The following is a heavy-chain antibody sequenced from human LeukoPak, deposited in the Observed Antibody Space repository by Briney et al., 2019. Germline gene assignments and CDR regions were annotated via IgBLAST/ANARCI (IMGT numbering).Heavy chain of an antibody. CDR1: GFTVSSNY. CDR3: ARAMTTFTPLDY. CDR2: IYSGGST. Sequence: GGSLRLSCAAAGFTVSSNYMSWVRQAPGKGLEWGSVIYSGGSTYYADSVKGRFTISRDNSKTTLYLQMNSLRAEDTAVYYCARAMTTFTPLDYWGQGILVTVSS. D-gene: IGHD4-11*01. J-gene: IGHJ4*02. V-gene: IGHV3-53*01.